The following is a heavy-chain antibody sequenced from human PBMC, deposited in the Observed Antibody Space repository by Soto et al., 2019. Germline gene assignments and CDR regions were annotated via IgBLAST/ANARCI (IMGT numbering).Heavy chain of an antibody. CDR3: ARGCSSSWYWCGYYGMDV. J-gene: IGHJ6*02. V-gene: IGHV1-18*01. CDR2: ISAYNGNT. D-gene: IGHD6-13*01. Sequence: QVQLVQSGAEVKKPGASVKVSCKASGYTFTSYGISWVRQAPGQGLEWMGWISAYNGNTNYAQKLQGRVTMTTDTSTSTVYMELRSLRSDDTAVYYSARGCSSSWYWCGYYGMDVWGQGTTVTVSS. CDR1: GYTFTSYG.